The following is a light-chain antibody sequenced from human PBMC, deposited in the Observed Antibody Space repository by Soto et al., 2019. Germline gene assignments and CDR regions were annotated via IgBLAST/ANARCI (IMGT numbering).Light chain of an antibody. CDR1: TSNIGSNY. Sequence: QSVLTQPPSASGTPGQRVTISCSGSTSNIGSNYVYWYQQLPGTAPKLLIYRNNQRPSGVPDRFSGAKSGTSASLAISGLRTEDAADYSCATWDDSLSGYIFGTGTKVTVL. J-gene: IGLJ1*01. CDR2: RNN. V-gene: IGLV1-47*01. CDR3: ATWDDSLSGYI.